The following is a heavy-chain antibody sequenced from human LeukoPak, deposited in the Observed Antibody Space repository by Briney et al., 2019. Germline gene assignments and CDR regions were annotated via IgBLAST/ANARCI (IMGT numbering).Heavy chain of an antibody. J-gene: IGHJ4*02. CDR3: VRGSPNSGSQYGY. CDR1: GFTFSRFP. Sequence: GGSLRLSCAASGFTFSRFPMSWLRQAPGKVLEWVSAITGGGDSIYYADSVKGRFTISRDNSKNTLYLQMNSLRAEDTAVFYCVRGSPNSGSQYGYWGQGTLVTVSS. D-gene: IGHD1-26*01. V-gene: IGHV3-23*01. CDR2: ITGGGDSI.